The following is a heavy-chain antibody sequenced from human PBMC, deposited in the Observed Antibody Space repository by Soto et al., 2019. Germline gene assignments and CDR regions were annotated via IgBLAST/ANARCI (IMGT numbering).Heavy chain of an antibody. CDR2: IDWDDDK. J-gene: IGHJ6*02. D-gene: IGHD6-13*01. CDR3: ARTPGIAAAGLRGARRYYYYYGMDV. CDR1: GFSLSTSGMR. V-gene: IGHV2-70*04. Sequence: GSGPTLVNPTQTLTLTCTFSGFSLSTSGMRVSWIRQPPGKALEWLARIDWDDDKFYSTSLKTRLTISKDTSKNQVVLTMTNMDPVDTATYYCARTPGIAAAGLRGARRYYYYYGMDVWGQGTTVTVSS.